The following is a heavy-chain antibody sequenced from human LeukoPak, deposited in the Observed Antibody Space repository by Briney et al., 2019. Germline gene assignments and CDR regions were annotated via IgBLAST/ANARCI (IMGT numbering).Heavy chain of an antibody. V-gene: IGHV7-4-1*02. J-gene: IGHJ4*02. CDR1: GYTFTNSA. D-gene: IGHD1-26*01. CDR2: INTNTGNP. Sequence: GASVKVSCKAFGYTFTNSAMNWVRQAPEQGLEWMGWINTNTGNPTYARGFTGRFVFSLDTSVSTAYLQISSLKAEDTAVYYCARSPYSDYWGQGTLVTVSS. CDR3: ARSPYSDY.